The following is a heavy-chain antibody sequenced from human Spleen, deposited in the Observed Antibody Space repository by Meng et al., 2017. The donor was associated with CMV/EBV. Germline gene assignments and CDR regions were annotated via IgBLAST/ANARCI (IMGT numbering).Heavy chain of an antibody. D-gene: IGHD6-13*01. CDR2: INPSGDST. V-gene: IGHV1-46*01. Sequence: ASVKVSCKASGYTFTSYYIHWVRQAPGQGLEWMGIINPSGDSTSYAQKFQGRVTMTRDTSTTTVYMELSSLRSEDTAVYYCARGAAVGMHYLDYWGQGTLVTVSS. CDR3: ARGAAVGMHYLDY. CDR1: GYTFTSYY. J-gene: IGHJ4*02.